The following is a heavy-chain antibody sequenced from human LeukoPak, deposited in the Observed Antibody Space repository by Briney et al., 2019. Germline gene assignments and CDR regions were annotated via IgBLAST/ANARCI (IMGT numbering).Heavy chain of an antibody. J-gene: IGHJ4*02. Sequence: SGGSLRLSCAASGFTFSSYAMNWVRQAPGKGLEWVSVIGGSGGSTYYADSVKGRFTISRDNSKNTLYLQMNSLRAEDTAVYYCAKDKVLFSNYYFDYWGQGTLVTVSS. D-gene: IGHD2-21*01. CDR2: IGGSGGST. CDR3: AKDKVLFSNYYFDY. CDR1: GFTFSSYA. V-gene: IGHV3-23*01.